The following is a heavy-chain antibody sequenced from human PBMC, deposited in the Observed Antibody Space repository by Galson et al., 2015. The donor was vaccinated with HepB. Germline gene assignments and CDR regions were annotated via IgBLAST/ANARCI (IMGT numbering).Heavy chain of an antibody. CDR1: FALSNYG. Sequence: FALSNYGMNWVRQAPGKGLEWVSGFGTSGDKTSYADSVKGRFTISRDNSRNTLYLQMNSLRAEDTAVYYCAKRLFVPTDCWGQGTLVTVSS. CDR2: FGTSGDKT. CDR3: AKRLFVPTDC. J-gene: IGHJ4*02. V-gene: IGHV3-23*01.